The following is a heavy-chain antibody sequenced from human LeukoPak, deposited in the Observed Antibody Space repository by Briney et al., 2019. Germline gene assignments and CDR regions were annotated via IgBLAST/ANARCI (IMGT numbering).Heavy chain of an antibody. D-gene: IGHD3-22*01. CDR2: IRYDGSNK. CDR3: ATLPYYYDSSGSYYFDY. CDR1: GFIFNSYG. J-gene: IGHJ4*02. V-gene: IGHV3-30*02. Sequence: PGGSLRLSCAASGFIFNSYGVHWVRQAPGKGLEWVAFIRYDGSNKYYADSVKGRFTISRDNSKNTLYPQMNSLRVEDTAVYYCATLPYYYDSSGSYYFDYWGQGTLVTVSS.